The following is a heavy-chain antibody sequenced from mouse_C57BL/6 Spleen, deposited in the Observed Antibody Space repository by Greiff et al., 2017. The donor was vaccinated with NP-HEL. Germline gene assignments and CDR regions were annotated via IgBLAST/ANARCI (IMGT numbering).Heavy chain of an antibody. J-gene: IGHJ2*01. CDR3: ARWSSPDY. D-gene: IGHD1-1*01. CDR1: GYTFTSYW. CDR2: IDPSDSYT. V-gene: IGHV1-59*01. Sequence: QVQLQQPGAELVRPGTSVKLSCKASGYTFTSYWMHWVKQRPGQGLEWIGVIDPSDSYTNYNQKFKGKATLTVDTSSSTAYMQLSSLTSEDSAVYYCARWSSPDYWGQGTTLTFSS.